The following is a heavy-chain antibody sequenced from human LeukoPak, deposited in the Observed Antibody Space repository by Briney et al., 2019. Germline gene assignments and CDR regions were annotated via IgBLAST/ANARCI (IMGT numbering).Heavy chain of an antibody. D-gene: IGHD3-10*01. J-gene: IGHJ4*02. Sequence: SVKASCKASGGTFSSYAISWVRQAPGQGLEWMGGIIPIFGTANYAQKFQGRVTITADESTSTAYMELSSLRSEDTAVYYCARAWTVGSYFDYWGQGTLVTVSS. CDR2: IIPIFGTA. CDR1: GGTFSSYA. V-gene: IGHV1-69*13. CDR3: ARAWTVGSYFDY.